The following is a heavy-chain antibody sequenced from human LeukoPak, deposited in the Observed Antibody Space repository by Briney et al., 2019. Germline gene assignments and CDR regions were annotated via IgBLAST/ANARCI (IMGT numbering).Heavy chain of an antibody. J-gene: IGHJ6*04. D-gene: IGHD3-10*02. V-gene: IGHV3-74*03. CDR3: AELGITMIGGV. CDR2: INNEGTDT. CDR1: GFSFNTYW. Sequence: GGSLRLSCGASGFSFNTYWMHWIRQAPGKGLMWVSRINNEGTDTTYADSVKGRFTISRDNAKNILYLQMNSLRAEDTAVYYCAELGITMIGGVWGKGTTVTISS.